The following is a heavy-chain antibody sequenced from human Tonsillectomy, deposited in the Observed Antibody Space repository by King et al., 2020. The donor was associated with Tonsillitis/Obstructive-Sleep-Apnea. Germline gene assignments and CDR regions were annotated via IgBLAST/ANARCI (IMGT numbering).Heavy chain of an antibody. V-gene: IGHV4-34*01. Sequence: VQLQQWGAGLLKPSETLSLTCGVFGGSFSGYYWSSIRQPPGKGLEWIGEVNDSGRSNYNPSLQSRVAISVDTSKQQFSLRLNSLTAADTAVYYCARAGIIVDDAFDIWGHGTVVTVSS. CDR1: GGSFSGYY. CDR2: VNDSGRS. D-gene: IGHD2-15*01. CDR3: ARAGIIVDDAFDI. J-gene: IGHJ3*02.